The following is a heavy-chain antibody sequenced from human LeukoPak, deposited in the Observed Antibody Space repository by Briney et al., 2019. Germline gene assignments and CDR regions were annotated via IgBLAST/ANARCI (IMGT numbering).Heavy chain of an antibody. CDR2: VFHTGSS. CDR1: GYSISSGYY. CDR3: ARGISTTGHDY. D-gene: IGHD4-11*01. V-gene: IGHV4-38-2*01. Sequence: SETLSLTCAVSGYSISSGYYWGWIRQPPGKGPEWIGSVFHTGSSYYIPSLKSRVTISVDTSKNQFSLEVSSVTAADTAIYYCARGISTTGHDYWGPGTLVTVSP. J-gene: IGHJ4*02.